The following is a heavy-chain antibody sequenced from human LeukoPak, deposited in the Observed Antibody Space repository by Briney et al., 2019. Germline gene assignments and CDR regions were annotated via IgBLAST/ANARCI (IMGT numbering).Heavy chain of an antibody. CDR3: AKNGNYGDYFDY. V-gene: IGHV3-9*01. D-gene: IGHD4-17*01. Sequence: GRSLRLSCAASGFTFDDYFMHWVRQAPGKGLEWVSGINLNSNTIRYADSVKGRFTISRDNAKNSLYLQMNSLRAEDTALYYCAKNGNYGDYFDYWGQGTLVTVSS. CDR1: GFTFDDYF. CDR2: INLNSNTI. J-gene: IGHJ4*02.